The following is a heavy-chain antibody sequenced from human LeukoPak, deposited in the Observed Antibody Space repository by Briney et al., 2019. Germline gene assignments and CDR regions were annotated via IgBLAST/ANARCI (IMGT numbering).Heavy chain of an antibody. V-gene: IGHV3-23*01. CDR2: LSSSGGST. CDR3: AKVTYSCSGGTCYPNSFDY. CDR1: GLTFSFYA. D-gene: IGHD2-15*01. Sequence: GGSLRLSCAASGLTFSFYAMSWVRKAPGKGLEWVSTLSSSGGSTYYADSVKGRFTISRDNSKSTLFLQMNSLRVEDTAVYFCAKVTYSCSGGTCYPNSFDYWGQGTLVTVSS. J-gene: IGHJ4*02.